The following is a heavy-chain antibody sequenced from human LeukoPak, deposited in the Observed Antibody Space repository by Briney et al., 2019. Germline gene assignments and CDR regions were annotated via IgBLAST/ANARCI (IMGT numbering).Heavy chain of an antibody. CDR1: GDPINSGVSH. J-gene: IGHJ5*02. CDR2: VLNSGST. Sequence: SETLSLTCSVSGDPINSGVSHWSWVRQPPGKGLEWIGYVLNSGSTFYNPSLESRLTISIDTSSNHFFLRLNSVTAADTAIYYCASYPGGAGGRSSSGQGILVTVSS. V-gene: IGHV4-31*03. D-gene: IGHD6-13*01. CDR3: ASYPGGAGGRSS.